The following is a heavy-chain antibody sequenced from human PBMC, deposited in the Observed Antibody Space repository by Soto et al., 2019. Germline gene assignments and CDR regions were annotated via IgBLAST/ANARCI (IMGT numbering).Heavy chain of an antibody. CDR3: ATGSVGHWFDP. Sequence: QAQLVQSGAEVKKSGSSVKVSCKASGGTFSSYLITWVRQAPGQGLEWMGGIIPIFGTTNYAQKFQGRVTLTADKSTTTAHLEISSLRSEDTAVYYCATGSVGHWFDPWGQGTLVTVSS. J-gene: IGHJ5*02. CDR2: IIPIFGTT. CDR1: GGTFSSYL. V-gene: IGHV1-69*06.